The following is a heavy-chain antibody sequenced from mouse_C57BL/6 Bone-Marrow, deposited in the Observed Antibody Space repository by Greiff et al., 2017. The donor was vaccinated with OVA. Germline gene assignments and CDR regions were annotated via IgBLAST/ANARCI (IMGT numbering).Heavy chain of an antibody. V-gene: IGHV2-6-1*01. CDR1: GFSLTSYG. J-gene: IGHJ1*03. Sequence: VKLVESGPGLVAPSQSLSITCTVSGFSLTSYGVHWVRQPPGKGLEWLVVIWSDGSTTYNSALKSRLSISKDNSKTQVFLKMNSLQTDDTAMYYWARHYGSSYDWYFDVWGTGTPVTVSS. D-gene: IGHD1-1*01. CDR3: ARHYGSSYDWYFDV. CDR2: IWSDGST.